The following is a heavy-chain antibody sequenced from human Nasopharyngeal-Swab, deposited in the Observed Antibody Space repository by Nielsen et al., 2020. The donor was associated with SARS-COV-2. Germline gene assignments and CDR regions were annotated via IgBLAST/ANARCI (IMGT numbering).Heavy chain of an antibody. CDR1: GGSISSYY. D-gene: IGHD2-15*01. Sequence: ETLSLTCTVSGGSISSYYWSWIRQPPGKGLEWIGYIYYSGSTNYNPSLKSRVTISVDTSKNQFSLKLSSVTAADTAVYYCARRDILTYGMDVWGQGTTVTVSS. J-gene: IGHJ6*02. CDR3: ARRDILTYGMDV. V-gene: IGHV4-59*13. CDR2: IYYSGST.